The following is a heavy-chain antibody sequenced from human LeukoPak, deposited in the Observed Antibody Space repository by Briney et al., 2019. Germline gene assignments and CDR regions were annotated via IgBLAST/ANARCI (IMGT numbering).Heavy chain of an antibody. J-gene: IGHJ6*02. D-gene: IGHD2-21*02. Sequence: SETLSLTCAVYGGSFSGYYWSWIRQPPGKGLEWIGEINHSGSTNYNPSLKSRVTISVDTSKNQFSLKLSSVTAADTAVYYCARGRGRPLLKRYYSMDVWGQGTTVTVSS. CDR3: ARGRGRPLLKRYYSMDV. V-gene: IGHV4-34*01. CDR1: GGSFSGYY. CDR2: INHSGST.